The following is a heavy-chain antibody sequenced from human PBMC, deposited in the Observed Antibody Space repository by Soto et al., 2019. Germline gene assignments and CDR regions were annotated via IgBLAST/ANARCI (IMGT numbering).Heavy chain of an antibody. CDR1: GFTFSSYA. V-gene: IGHV3-30-3*01. CDR2: ISYDGSNK. D-gene: IGHD2-21*02. CDR3: ARDSVVVTAIPNYFDY. J-gene: IGHJ4*02. Sequence: PGGSLRLSCAASGFTFSSYAMHWVRQAPGKGLEWVAVISYDGSNKYYADSVKGRFTISRDNSKNTLYLQMNSLRAGDTAVYYCARDSVVVTAIPNYFDYWGQGTLVTVSS.